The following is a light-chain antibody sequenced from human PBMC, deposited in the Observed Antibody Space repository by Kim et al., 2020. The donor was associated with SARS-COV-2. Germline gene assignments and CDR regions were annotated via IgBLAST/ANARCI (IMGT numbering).Light chain of an antibody. CDR3: QQYGSSPRYS. Sequence: SPGERATLSCRASQSVSSTYLAWYQQKPGQAPRLLIYGASTRATGIPDRFCGSGSGTDFTLTISRLEPEDFAVYYCQQYGSSPRYSFGQGTKLEI. CDR2: GAS. J-gene: IGKJ2*03. V-gene: IGKV3-20*01. CDR1: QSVSSTY.